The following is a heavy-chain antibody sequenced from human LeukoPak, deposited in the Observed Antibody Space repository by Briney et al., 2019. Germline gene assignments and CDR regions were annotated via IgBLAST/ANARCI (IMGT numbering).Heavy chain of an antibody. V-gene: IGHV3-7*01. CDR1: GFTFSSYW. J-gene: IGHJ4*02. CDR3: AKGDWQLSPFDY. Sequence: PGGSLSLSCAASGFTFSSYWMSWVRQAPGKGLEWVANIKQDGSEKYYVDSVKGRFTISRDNAKNSLYLQMNSLRAEDTAVYYCAKGDWQLSPFDYWGKGTLVTVSS. CDR2: IKQDGSEK. D-gene: IGHD3/OR15-3a*01.